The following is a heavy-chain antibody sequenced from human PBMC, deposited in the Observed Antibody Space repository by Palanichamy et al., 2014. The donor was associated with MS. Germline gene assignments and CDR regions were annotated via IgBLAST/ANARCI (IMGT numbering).Heavy chain of an antibody. CDR3: ARGGPQGFDP. D-gene: IGHD5-12*01. V-gene: IGHV3-13*01. CDR1: GFTFSAND. Sequence: MRLVESGGGLVQPGGSLRLSCVASGFTFSANDMHWVRQIAGEGLEWVSSIGTIGNTHYLVSVKGRFTISREDAKNSVYLQMNSLRAGDTAVYYCARGGPQGFDPWGQGTLVTVSS. CDR2: IGTIGNT. J-gene: IGHJ5*02.